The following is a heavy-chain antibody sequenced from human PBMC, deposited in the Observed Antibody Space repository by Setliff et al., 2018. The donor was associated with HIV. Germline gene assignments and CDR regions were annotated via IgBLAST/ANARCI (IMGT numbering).Heavy chain of an antibody. D-gene: IGHD6-13*01. Sequence: SETLSLTCTVSGDSIGDYYWNWIRQPAGKGLEWIGRVYASAYSNYNPSLKSRVTMSVDTSKNQFSLEMTSVTAADTAVYYCARGVAAAGALMDVWGKGTTVTVSS. CDR3: ARGVAAAGALMDV. J-gene: IGHJ6*03. CDR2: VYASAYS. V-gene: IGHV4-4*07. CDR1: GDSIGDYY.